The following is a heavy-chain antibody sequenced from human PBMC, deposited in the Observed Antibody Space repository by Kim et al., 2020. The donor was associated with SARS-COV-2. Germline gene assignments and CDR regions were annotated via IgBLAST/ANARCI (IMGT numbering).Heavy chain of an antibody. D-gene: IGHD1-26*01. J-gene: IGHJ5*02. CDR1: GGTFSSYA. V-gene: IGHV1-69*13. CDR2: IIPIFGTA. CDR3: AREAEWELLLVNWFDP. Sequence: SVKVSCKASGGTFSSYAISWVRQAPGQGLEWMGGIIPIFGTANYAQKFQGRVTITADESTSTAYMDLSSLRSEDTAVYYCAREAEWELLLVNWFDPWGQGTLVTVSS.